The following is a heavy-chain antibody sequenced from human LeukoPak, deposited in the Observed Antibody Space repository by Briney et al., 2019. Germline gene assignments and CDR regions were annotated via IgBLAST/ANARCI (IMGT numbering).Heavy chain of an antibody. CDR2: IYYSGST. CDR3: ARVAGGYCSGGSCFELNWFDP. D-gene: IGHD2-15*01. V-gene: IGHV4-59*01. J-gene: IGHJ5*02. CDR1: GGSISSYY. Sequence: SETLSLTCTVSGGSISSYYWSWIRQPPGKGMEWIGYIYYSGSTNYNPSLKSRVTISVDTSKNQFSLKLSSVTAADTAVHYCARVAGGYCSGGSCFELNWFDPWGQGTLVTVSS.